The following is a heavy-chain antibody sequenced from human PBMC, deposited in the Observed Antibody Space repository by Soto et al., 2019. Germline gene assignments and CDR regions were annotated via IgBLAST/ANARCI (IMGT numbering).Heavy chain of an antibody. CDR1: GGSISSYY. J-gene: IGHJ6*03. CDR3: ARDLGEHCSGGSCYPGYYYYYMDV. CDR2: IYYSGST. Sequence: TSETLSLTCTVSGGSISSYYWSWIQQPQGKGLEWIGYIYYSGSTNYNPSLKSRVTISVDTSKNQFSLKLSSVTAADTAVYYCARDLGEHCSGGSCYPGYYYYYMDVWGKGTTVTVSS. V-gene: IGHV4-59*01. D-gene: IGHD2-15*01.